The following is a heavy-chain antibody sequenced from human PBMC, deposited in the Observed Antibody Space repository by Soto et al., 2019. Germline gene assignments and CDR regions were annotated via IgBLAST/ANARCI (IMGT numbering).Heavy chain of an antibody. CDR3: ARLVTD. CDR2: FTTSGDFT. D-gene: IGHD4-4*01. Sequence: EVQLLDSGGALVQPGGSLRLSCETSGFTFSNHAMSWVRQAPGKGLEWVSTFTTSGDFTYYADSVKGRFTISRDNSKSTLYLQMNSLRVEDTAVYYCARLVTDWGQGTMVTVSS. J-gene: IGHJ4*02. CDR1: GFTFSNHA. V-gene: IGHV3-23*01.